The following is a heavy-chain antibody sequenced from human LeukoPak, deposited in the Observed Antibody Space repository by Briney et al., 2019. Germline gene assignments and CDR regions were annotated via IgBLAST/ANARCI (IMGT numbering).Heavy chain of an antibody. CDR2: INPSDGVI. CDR3: ARDYAGSSSWNWFDP. D-gene: IGHD6-13*01. J-gene: IGHJ5*02. V-gene: IGHV1-46*01. CDR1: GYTFTRYY. Sequence: GASVKVSCKASGYTFTRYYMHWVRQAPGQGLEWMGIINPSDGVIDYAQKFQDRVTMTRDTSTSTVYMELSSLRSEDTAVYYCARDYAGSSSWNWFDPWGQGTLVTVSS.